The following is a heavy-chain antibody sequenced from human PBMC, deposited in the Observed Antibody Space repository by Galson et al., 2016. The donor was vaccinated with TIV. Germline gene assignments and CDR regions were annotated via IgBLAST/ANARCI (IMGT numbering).Heavy chain of an antibody. J-gene: IGHJ2*01. CDR2: INPKTGGT. Sequence: SVKVSCKASGYTFIDYYIHWVRQAPGQGLEWMGRINPKTGGTNYAQRFQGRVTMTRDTSINTAYMELSSLRSDDTAVYYCARSRINWGVGRDWCFDLWGRGTLVTVSS. V-gene: IGHV1-2*06. CDR3: ARSRINWGVGRDWCFDL. CDR1: GYTFIDYY. D-gene: IGHD7-27*01.